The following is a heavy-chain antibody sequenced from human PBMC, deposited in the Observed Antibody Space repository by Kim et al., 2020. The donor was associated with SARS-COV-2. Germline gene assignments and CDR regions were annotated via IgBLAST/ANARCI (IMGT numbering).Heavy chain of an antibody. CDR1: GFTFSSYA. CDR3: AKQTWITTAGGMDV. J-gene: IGHJ6*02. CDR2: ISGSGGST. V-gene: IGHV3-23*01. Sequence: GGSLRLSCAASGFTFSSYAMSWVRQAPGKGLEWVSAISGSGGSTYYADSVKGRFTISRDNSKNTLYLQMNSLRAEDTAVYYCAKQTWITTAGGMDVWGQGTTVTVSS. D-gene: IGHD5-12*01.